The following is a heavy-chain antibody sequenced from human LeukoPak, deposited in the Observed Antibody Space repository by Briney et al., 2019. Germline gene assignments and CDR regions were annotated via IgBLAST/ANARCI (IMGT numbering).Heavy chain of an antibody. CDR3: ARDPSAVALGTYG. D-gene: IGHD6-13*01. Sequence: GGSLRLSCGASGVTVGNNYMIWVRQAPRKGLEWVSRIYSGSATNYADSVKGRFTISRDSSKNTLFLQLNSLRAEDTAVYYCARDPSAVALGTYGWGQGTLVTVSS. J-gene: IGHJ4*02. V-gene: IGHV3-66*01. CDR2: IYSGSAT. CDR1: GVTVGNNY.